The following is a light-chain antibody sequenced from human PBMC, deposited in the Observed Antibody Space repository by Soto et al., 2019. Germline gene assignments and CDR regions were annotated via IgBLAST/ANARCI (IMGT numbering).Light chain of an antibody. CDR3: SSYTSSSAVV. CDR1: SSDVGGYNY. V-gene: IGLV2-14*01. Sequence: QSALPQPASVSGSPGHPITISCTGTSSDVGGYNYVSWYQQHPGKAPKLMIYDVSNRPSGVSNRFSGSKSGNTASLTISGLQAQDEADYYCSSYTSSSAVVFGGGTQVTVL. CDR2: DVS. J-gene: IGLJ2*01.